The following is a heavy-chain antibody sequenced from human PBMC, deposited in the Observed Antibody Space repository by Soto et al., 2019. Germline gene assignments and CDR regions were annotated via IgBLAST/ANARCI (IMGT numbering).Heavy chain of an antibody. CDR1: GFTFSSYG. Sequence: QVQLVESGGGVVQPGRSLRLSCAASGFTFSSYGMHWVRQAPGKGLEWVAVISYDGSNKYYADSVKGRFTISRDNTKNALYLQMNSLRAEDTAVYYCAKRAHMGHWGQGTLVTVSS. J-gene: IGHJ4*02. D-gene: IGHD2-21*01. V-gene: IGHV3-30*18. CDR2: ISYDGSNK. CDR3: AKRAHMGH.